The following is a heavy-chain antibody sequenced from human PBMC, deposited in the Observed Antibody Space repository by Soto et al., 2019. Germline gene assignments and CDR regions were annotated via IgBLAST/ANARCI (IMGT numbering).Heavy chain of an antibody. CDR2: IRSKANSYAT. V-gene: IGHV3-73*01. CDR3: TRRDYYDSSGYYPVDY. D-gene: IGHD3-22*01. CDR1: GFTFSGSA. Sequence: ESGGGLVQPGGSLKLSCAASGFTFSGSAMHWVRQASGKGLEWVGRIRSKANSYATAYAASVKGRFTISRDDSKNTAYLQMNSLKTEDTAVYYCTRRDYYDSSGYYPVDYWGQGTLVTVSS. J-gene: IGHJ4*02.